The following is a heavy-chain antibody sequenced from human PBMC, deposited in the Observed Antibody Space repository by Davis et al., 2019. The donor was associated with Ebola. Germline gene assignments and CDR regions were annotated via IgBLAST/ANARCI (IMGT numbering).Heavy chain of an antibody. CDR2: ISGDSNYI. CDR1: GFTFSPYS. CDR3: ARGARFGELFPSLYYFDY. J-gene: IGHJ4*02. Sequence: PGGSLRLSCAASGFTFSPYSMNWVRQAPGKGLEWVSSISGDSNYIYYADSVRGRFTISRDNAKSSLFLQMNSLRAGDTAVYYCARGARFGELFPSLYYFDYWGQGTLGTVSS. V-gene: IGHV3-21*01. D-gene: IGHD3-10*01.